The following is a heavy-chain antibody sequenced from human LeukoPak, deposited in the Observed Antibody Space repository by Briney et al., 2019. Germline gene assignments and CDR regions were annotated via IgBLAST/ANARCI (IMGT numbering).Heavy chain of an antibody. D-gene: IGHD4-17*01. CDR3: ASEKNYGDKYFDS. CDR1: GHTFNIHY. V-gene: IGHV1-46*02. CDR2: INRGDGIT. Sequence: ASVMISCKASGHTFNIHYIHWVRQAPGQGLEWMAIINRGDGITGYAQRLQGRVTLTRDTFMSTVYMELSSLRSEDTAIYYCASEKNYGDKYFDSWGQGTVVTVSS. J-gene: IGHJ4*02.